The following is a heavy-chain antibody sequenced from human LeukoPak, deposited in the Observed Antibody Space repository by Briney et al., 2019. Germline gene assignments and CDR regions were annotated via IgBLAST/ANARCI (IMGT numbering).Heavy chain of an antibody. D-gene: IGHD2-15*01. CDR2: ISYDGSNK. Sequence: GGSLRLSCAASGFTFSSYGMHWVRQAPGKGLEWVAVISYDGSNKYYADSVKGRFTISRDNSKNTLYLQMNSLRAEDTAVYYCAKLLVLGYCSGGSCYSGDYWGQGTLVTVSS. CDR1: GFTFSSYG. J-gene: IGHJ4*02. V-gene: IGHV3-30*18. CDR3: AKLLVLGYCSGGSCYSGDY.